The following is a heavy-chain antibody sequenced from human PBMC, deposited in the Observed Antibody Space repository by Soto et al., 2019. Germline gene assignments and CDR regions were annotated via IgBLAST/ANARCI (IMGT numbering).Heavy chain of an antibody. CDR1: GGSISRYY. V-gene: IGHV4-59*01. Sequence: QVQLQESGPGLVKPSETLSLTCTVSGGSISRYYWSWIRQPPGKGLEWIGYIYYSGSTNYNPSLKSRVTISVDTSKNQFSRKLSSVTAADTAVYYCARAGAYCGGDCYDYWGHGTLVTVSS. CDR3: ARAGAYCGGDCYDY. J-gene: IGHJ4*01. D-gene: IGHD2-21*01. CDR2: IYYSGST.